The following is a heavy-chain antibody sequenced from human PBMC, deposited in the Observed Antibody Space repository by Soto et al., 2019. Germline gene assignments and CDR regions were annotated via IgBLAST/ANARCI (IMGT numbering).Heavy chain of an antibody. J-gene: IGHJ4*02. V-gene: IGHV1-69*02. Sequence: QVLLVQSGAEVKKPGSSVTVSCTASGGTFSSYTISWVRQAPGQGPEWMGRFIPMVAMSDYARRFQGRVTITADTSTSTVYMQLHSLRSEDTAVYYCATNYGSGSTHFDHWGQGTLVTVSS. CDR1: GGTFSSYT. D-gene: IGHD3-10*01. CDR2: FIPMVAMS. CDR3: ATNYGSGSTHFDH.